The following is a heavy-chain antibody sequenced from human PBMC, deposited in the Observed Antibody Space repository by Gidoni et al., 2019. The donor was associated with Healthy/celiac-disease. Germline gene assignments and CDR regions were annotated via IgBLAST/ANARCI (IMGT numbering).Heavy chain of an antibody. V-gene: IGHV3-15*01. D-gene: IGHD2-21*02. CDR2: IKRKTAGGTT. J-gene: IGHJ4*02. Sequence: EVQLVESGGGLVTPGGSRRLSCAASGSTCSNAWMSGVRQAPGKGLEWVGRIKRKTAGGTTDYAAPVKGRFTISRDDSKNTLYLQMNSLKTEDTAVYYCTTFYCGGDCYSNWGQGTLVTVSS. CDR1: GSTCSNAW. CDR3: TTFYCGGDCYSN.